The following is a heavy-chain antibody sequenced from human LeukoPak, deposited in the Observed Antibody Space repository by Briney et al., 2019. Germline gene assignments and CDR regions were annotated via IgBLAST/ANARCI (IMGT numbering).Heavy chain of an antibody. J-gene: IGHJ4*02. D-gene: IGHD1-26*01. CDR2: ISAYNGDT. Sequence: ASVKVSCKASGYTFTSYGISWVRQAPGQGLEWMGWISAYNGDTNYAQKLQGRVTMTTDTSTSTAYMELRSLRSDDTAVYYCASFIVGATSFDYWGQGTLVTVSS. CDR1: GYTFTSYG. V-gene: IGHV1-18*01. CDR3: ASFIVGATSFDY.